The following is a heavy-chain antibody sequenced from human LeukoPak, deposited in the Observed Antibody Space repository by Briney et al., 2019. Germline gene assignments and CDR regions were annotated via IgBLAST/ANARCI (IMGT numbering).Heavy chain of an antibody. D-gene: IGHD4-17*01. V-gene: IGHV4-30-2*01. Sequence: PSETLSLTCAVSGGSISNGGYSWSWIRQPPGKGLEWIGYIYHSGSTYYNPSLKSRVTISVDRSKNQFSLKLSSVTAADTAVYYCARGDYAQVDYWGQGTLVTVSS. CDR3: ARGDYAQVDY. J-gene: IGHJ4*02. CDR2: IYHSGST. CDR1: GGSISNGGYS.